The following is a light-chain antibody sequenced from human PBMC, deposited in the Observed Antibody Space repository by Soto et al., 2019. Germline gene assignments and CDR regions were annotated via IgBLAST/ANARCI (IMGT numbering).Light chain of an antibody. CDR3: SLYTSENTYV. CDR1: SSDVGGYNY. Sequence: QSALTQPASVSGSPGQSITISCTGTSSDVGGYNYVSWYQQHPGKAPKLMIYEVSNRPSGVSNRFSGSKSGHTASLTISGLQAADEADYYCSLYTSENTYVFGTGTKGTVL. J-gene: IGLJ1*01. CDR2: EVS. V-gene: IGLV2-14*01.